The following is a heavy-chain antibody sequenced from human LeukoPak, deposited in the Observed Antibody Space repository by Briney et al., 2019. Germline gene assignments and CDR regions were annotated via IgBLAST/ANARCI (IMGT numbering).Heavy chain of an antibody. CDR3: AKEGRGNAVDY. J-gene: IGHJ4*02. V-gene: IGHV3-23*01. CDR2: ISGSSGGT. CDR1: GFTFSSYG. Sequence: GGSLRLSCAASGFTFSSYGMSWVRQAPGKGLEWVSSISGSSGGTYYADSVKGRFTISRDNSKDTLYLQMNSLRAEDTAVYYCAKEGRGNAVDYWGQGTLVTVS. D-gene: IGHD1-1*01.